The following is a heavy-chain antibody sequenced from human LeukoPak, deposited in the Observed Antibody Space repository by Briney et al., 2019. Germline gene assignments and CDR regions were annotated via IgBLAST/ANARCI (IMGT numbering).Heavy chain of an antibody. D-gene: IGHD3-10*01. Sequence: GGSLRLSCAASGFTFSSCGMSWVRQAPGKGLEWVSALSDSGGSTFYADSVKGRFTISRDNSKNTLYLQMNRLRAEDTAVYYCAKGGAVSSKSITMIRGTRRYYYYMDVWGKGTTVTISS. CDR1: GFTFSSCG. J-gene: IGHJ6*03. CDR2: LSDSGGST. CDR3: AKGGAVSSKSITMIRGTRRYYYYMDV. V-gene: IGHV3-23*01.